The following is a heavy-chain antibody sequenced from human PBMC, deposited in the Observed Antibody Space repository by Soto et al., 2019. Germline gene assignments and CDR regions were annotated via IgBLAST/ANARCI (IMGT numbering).Heavy chain of an antibody. D-gene: IGHD3-22*01. CDR1: GVTFGSFA. CDR2: ISGSGGST. Sequence: GGSLRLCWAASGVTFGSFAMSWVRHAPGKGLEWVSAISGSGGSTHYADSVKGRFTISRDNSKNTLYLQMNSLRAEDTAVYYCAKKNSGYYFNVFVYFASWGQGNMVTVSS. CDR3: AKKNSGYYFNVFVYFAS. J-gene: IGHJ4*02. V-gene: IGHV3-23*01.